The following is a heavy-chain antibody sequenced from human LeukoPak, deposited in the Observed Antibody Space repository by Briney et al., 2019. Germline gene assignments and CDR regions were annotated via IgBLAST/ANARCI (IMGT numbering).Heavy chain of an antibody. CDR1: GFTFDAYV. Sequence: PGRSLRLSCAASGFTFDAYVMHCVRQAPGSGLGAFSGISRNSANIGYADSVNGRFTISRDNAKTSLYLQMNSLRTEDTALYYCARDFCTGCNYYFYGMDVWGRGTTVTVSS. J-gene: IGHJ6*02. V-gene: IGHV3-9*01. D-gene: IGHD2-2*01. CDR3: ARDFCTGCNYYFYGMDV. CDR2: ISRNSANI.